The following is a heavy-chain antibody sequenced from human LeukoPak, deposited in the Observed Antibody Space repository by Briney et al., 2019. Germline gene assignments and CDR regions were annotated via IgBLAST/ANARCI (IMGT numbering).Heavy chain of an antibody. CDR1: GYTFTGYY. V-gene: IGHV1-2*02. Sequence: ASVKVSCKASGYTFTGYYMHWVRQATGQGLEWMGWINPNSGGTNYAQKFQGRVTMTRDTSISTAYMELSRLRSDDTAVYYCARVNLYCSSTSCYVVGYMDVWGKGTTVTVSS. D-gene: IGHD2-2*01. J-gene: IGHJ6*03. CDR2: INPNSGGT. CDR3: ARVNLYCSSTSCYVVGYMDV.